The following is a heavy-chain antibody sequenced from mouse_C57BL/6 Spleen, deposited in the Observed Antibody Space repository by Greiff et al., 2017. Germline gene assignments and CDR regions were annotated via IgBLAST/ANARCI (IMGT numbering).Heavy chain of an antibody. CDR1: GFTFSDYG. CDR3: ARRITTVVAGDYAMDY. Sequence: EVQVVESGGGLVKPGGSLTLSCAASGFTFSDYGMHWVRQAPEKGLEWVAYISSGSSTIYYADTVKGRFTISRDNAKNTLFLQMTSLRSEDTDMYYCARRITTVVAGDYAMDYWGQGTSVTVSS. V-gene: IGHV5-17*01. D-gene: IGHD1-1*01. J-gene: IGHJ4*01. CDR2: ISSGSSTI.